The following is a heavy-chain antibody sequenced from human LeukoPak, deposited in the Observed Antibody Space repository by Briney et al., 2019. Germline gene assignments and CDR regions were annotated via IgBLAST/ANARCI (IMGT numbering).Heavy chain of an antibody. CDR3: ARINWGWPPLA. V-gene: IGHV4-39*01. J-gene: IGHJ5*02. D-gene: IGHD7-27*01. CDR1: GGSISSSSYY. Sequence: PSETLSLTCTVSGGSISSSSYYRGWIRQPPGKGLEWIGSIYYSGSTYYNPSLKSRVTISVDTSKNQFSLKLSSVTAADTAVYYCARINWGWPPLAWGQGTLVTVSS. CDR2: IYYSGST.